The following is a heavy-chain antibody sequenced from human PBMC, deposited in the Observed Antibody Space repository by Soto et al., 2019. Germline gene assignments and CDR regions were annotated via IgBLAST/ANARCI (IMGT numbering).Heavy chain of an antibody. Sequence: QVQLQESGPGLVKPSETLSLTCTVSGGSVSSGSYYWSWIRQPPGKGLEWIGYIYYSGSTNYNPSYGRRLTISDATTRCHGSLQRSAGTAAATAVHYCARGGGFGESWRSWFDPWGQGTLGTVSS. J-gene: IGHJ5*02. CDR3: ARGGGFGESWRSWFDP. V-gene: IGHV4-61*01. CDR2: IYYSGST. D-gene: IGHD3-10*01. CDR1: GGSVSSGSYY.